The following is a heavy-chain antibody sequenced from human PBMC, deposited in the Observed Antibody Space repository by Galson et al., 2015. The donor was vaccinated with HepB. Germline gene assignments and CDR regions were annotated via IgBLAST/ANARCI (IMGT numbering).Heavy chain of an antibody. Sequence: SLRLSCAASGFAFSSRGTAWVRQAPGKGLAWVSSISGTGGSTYYADSVKGRFTISRDNSKSTLYLQMNSLTAEDTAIYYCARILDAGGSDFWGQGTLVTVSS. CDR2: ISGTGGST. V-gene: IGHV3-23*01. CDR3: ARILDAGGSDF. J-gene: IGHJ4*02. CDR1: GFAFSSRG. D-gene: IGHD1-1*01.